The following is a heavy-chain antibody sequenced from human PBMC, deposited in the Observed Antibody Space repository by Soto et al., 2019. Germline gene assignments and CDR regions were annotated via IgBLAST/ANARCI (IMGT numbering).Heavy chain of an antibody. CDR1: GGSISSYY. J-gene: IGHJ4*02. Sequence: QVQLQESGPGLVKPSETLSLTCTVSGGSISSYYWSWIRQPPGKGLEWIGYIYYSGSTNYNPSLYSRVTISVDTSKNQFALKLSSVTAADTAVYYCARLDSGYDFGDYWGQGTLVTVSS. CDR3: ARLDSGYDFGDY. D-gene: IGHD5-12*01. CDR2: IYYSGST. V-gene: IGHV4-59*08.